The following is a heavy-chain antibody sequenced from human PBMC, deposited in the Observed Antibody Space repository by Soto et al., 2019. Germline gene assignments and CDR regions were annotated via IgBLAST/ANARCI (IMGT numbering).Heavy chain of an antibody. CDR3: TREVRDIVLMVHALGDAFDI. CDR1: GYTFTSYG. J-gene: IGHJ3*02. Sequence: ASVKVSCKASGYTFTSYGISWVRQAPGQGLEWMGWISAYNGNTNYAQKLQGRVTMTTDTSTSRAYMELRSQRSDETAAHYSTREVRDIVLMVHALGDAFDIWGQGTMVTL. D-gene: IGHD2-8*01. V-gene: IGHV1-18*01. CDR2: ISAYNGNT.